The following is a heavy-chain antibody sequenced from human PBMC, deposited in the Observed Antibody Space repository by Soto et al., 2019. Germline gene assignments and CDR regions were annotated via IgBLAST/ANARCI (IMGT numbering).Heavy chain of an antibody. CDR2: INPSDGNT. D-gene: IGHD3-10*01. CDR1: GYTFTSRY. J-gene: IGHJ6*02. V-gene: IGHV1-46*01. Sequence: ASVKVSCKASGYTFTSRYMHWVRQAPGQGLEWMGIINPSDGNTNYAQNLQGRVIMTADTSTSTAYMELRSLRSDDTAIYYCTREGSAPYYYYGMDVWGQGTTVTVSS. CDR3: TREGSAPYYYYGMDV.